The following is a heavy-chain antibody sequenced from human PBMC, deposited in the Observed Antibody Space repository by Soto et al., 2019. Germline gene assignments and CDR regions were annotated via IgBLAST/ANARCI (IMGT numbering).Heavy chain of an antibody. CDR2: ISGSGGST. Sequence: EVQLLESGGGLVQPGGSLRLSCAASGFTFSSYAMNWVRQAPGKGLEWVSVISGSGGSTYYADSVKGRFTISRDNSKNTLYLQMNSLRAEDTAVSYCARRSSSWYFDYWGQGTLVTVSS. D-gene: IGHD6-13*01. V-gene: IGHV3-23*01. CDR1: GFTFSSYA. CDR3: ARRSSSWYFDY. J-gene: IGHJ4*02.